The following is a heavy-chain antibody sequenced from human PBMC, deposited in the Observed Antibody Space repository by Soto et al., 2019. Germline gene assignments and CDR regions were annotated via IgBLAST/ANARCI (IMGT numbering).Heavy chain of an antibody. D-gene: IGHD4-17*01. Sequence: QVQLQESGPGLVKPSQTLSLTCTVSGGSISSGGYYWSWIRQHPGKGLEWIGYIYYSGSTYYNPSIKSRVTISVDTSKNQFSLKLSSVTAADTAVYYCARQSFYGDYVFDWFDPWGQGTLVTVSS. V-gene: IGHV4-31*03. CDR3: ARQSFYGDYVFDWFDP. J-gene: IGHJ5*02. CDR1: GGSISSGGYY. CDR2: IYYSGST.